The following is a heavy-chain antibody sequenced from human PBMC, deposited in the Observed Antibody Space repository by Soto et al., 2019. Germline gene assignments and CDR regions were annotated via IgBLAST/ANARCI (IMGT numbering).Heavy chain of an antibody. CDR1: GYTFTSYY. CDR3: ARDVSWGGTKSSNPKNWFDP. V-gene: IGHV1-46*03. J-gene: IGHJ5*02. D-gene: IGHD2-2*01. Sequence: QVQLVQSGAEVKKPGASVKVSCKASGYTFTSYYMHWVRQAPGQGLEWMGIINPSGGSTSYAQKFQGRVTMTRDTSTSIVYMELSSLRSEDTAVYYCARDVSWGGTKSSNPKNWFDPWGQGTLVTVSS. CDR2: INPSGGST.